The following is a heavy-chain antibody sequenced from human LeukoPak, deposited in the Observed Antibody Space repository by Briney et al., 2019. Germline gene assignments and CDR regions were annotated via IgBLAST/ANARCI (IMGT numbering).Heavy chain of an antibody. Sequence: GGSLRLSCAASGFTFSSYGMHWVRQAPGKGLEWVAVISYDGSNKYYADSVKGRFIISRDNSKNTLYLQMNSLRAGDTAVYYCAQSTRTWSDGRYWGQGTLVTVSS. CDR3: AQSTRTWSDGRY. CDR1: GFTFSSYG. D-gene: IGHD1-1*01. V-gene: IGHV3-30*19. J-gene: IGHJ4*02. CDR2: ISYDGSNK.